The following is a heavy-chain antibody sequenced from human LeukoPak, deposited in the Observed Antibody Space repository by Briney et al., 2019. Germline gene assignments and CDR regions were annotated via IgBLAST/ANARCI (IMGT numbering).Heavy chain of an antibody. CDR3: AKGIAAGAMGYMDV. J-gene: IGHJ6*03. Sequence: GGTLRLSCAASGFTFSRNGMHWVRQAPGKGLEWVGVIWYDGSNKYYADSVRGRFTISRDNSKSTMYLQMNSLRVEDTAVYYCAKGIAAGAMGYMDVWGKGTTVTVSS. CDR1: GFTFSRNG. CDR2: IWYDGSNK. V-gene: IGHV3-33*06. D-gene: IGHD6-25*01.